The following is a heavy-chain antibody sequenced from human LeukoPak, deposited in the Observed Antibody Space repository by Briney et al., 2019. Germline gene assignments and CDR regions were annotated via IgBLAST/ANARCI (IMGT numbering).Heavy chain of an antibody. V-gene: IGHV4-30-2*01. CDR1: GGSISSGGYY. D-gene: IGHD6-13*01. Sequence: PSETLSLTCTVSGGSISSGGYYWSWIRQPPGKGLEWIGYIYHSGSTYYNPSLKSRVTISVDRSKNQFSLKLSSVTAADTAVYCCAARTRARSSWYEDYWGQGTLVTVSS. CDR3: AARTRARSSWYEDY. J-gene: IGHJ4*02. CDR2: IYHSGST.